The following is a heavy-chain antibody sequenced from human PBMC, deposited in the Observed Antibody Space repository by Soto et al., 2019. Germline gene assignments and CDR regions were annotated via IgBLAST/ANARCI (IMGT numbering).Heavy chain of an antibody. Sequence: GGSLRLSCAASGFTFTRYSMNWVRQAPGKGLEWVSSISSTTNYIYYGDSMKGRFTISRDNGKNSLYLEMHSLRAEDTAVYYCARESEDLTSNFDYWGQGTLVTVSS. J-gene: IGHJ4*02. V-gene: IGHV3-21*06. CDR3: ARESEDLTSNFDY. CDR2: ISSTTNYI. CDR1: GFTFTRYS.